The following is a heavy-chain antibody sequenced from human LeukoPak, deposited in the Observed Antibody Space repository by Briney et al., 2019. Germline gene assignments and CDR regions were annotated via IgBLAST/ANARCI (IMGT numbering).Heavy chain of an antibody. J-gene: IGHJ5*02. CDR3: ARPYYDYVWGSYRKNNWFDP. D-gene: IGHD3-16*02. Sequence: SETLSLICAVYGGSFSGYYWSWIRQPPGKGLEWIGEINHSGSTNYNPSLKSRVTISVDTSKNQFSLKLSSVTAADTAVYYCARPYYDYVWGSYRKNNWFDPWGQGTLVTVSS. V-gene: IGHV4-34*01. CDR2: INHSGST. CDR1: GGSFSGYY.